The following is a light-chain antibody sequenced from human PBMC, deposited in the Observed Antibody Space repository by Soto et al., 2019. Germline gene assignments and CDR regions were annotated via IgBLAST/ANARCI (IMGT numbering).Light chain of an antibody. Sequence: EMVVTHSPATWSVSPLEFLTRSCRASQSVSSKLAWYQQKPGQAPRLLIYGASTRSTGIPSRFSGSGSGTEFTLTISSLQSEDFAVYYCQQYNNWPLTFGGGTKVDIK. CDR2: GAS. V-gene: IGKV3-15*01. J-gene: IGKJ4*01. CDR3: QQYNNWPLT. CDR1: QSVSSK.